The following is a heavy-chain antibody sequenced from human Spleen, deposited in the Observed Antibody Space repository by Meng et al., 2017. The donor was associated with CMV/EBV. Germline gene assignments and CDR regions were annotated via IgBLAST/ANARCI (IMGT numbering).Heavy chain of an antibody. CDR2: INAYNGNR. V-gene: IGHV1-18*01. CDR1: GYTFTSFS. J-gene: IGHJ6*02. D-gene: IGHD3-22*01. Sequence: ASVKVSCKASGYTFTSFSINWVRQAPGQGLEWMGWINAYNGNRDYAQKLQGRVTMTTDTSTSTAYMELRSLRSDDTAVYYCARVRVTMLVVVIDFGMDVWGQGTTVTVSS. CDR3: ARVRVTMLVVVIDFGMDV.